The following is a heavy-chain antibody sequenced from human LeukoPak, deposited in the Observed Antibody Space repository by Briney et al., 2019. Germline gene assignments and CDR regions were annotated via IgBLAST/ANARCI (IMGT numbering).Heavy chain of an antibody. CDR2: IKFDGSEI. J-gene: IGHJ4*02. V-gene: IGHV3-7*01. D-gene: IGHD3-22*01. CDR3: TRDLNHDSSG. Sequence: GGSLRLSCAASGFSLSDYWMTWVRQAPGKGLECVGNIKFDGSEIYYLDSVRGRCSISRDNAKNSLYLQMNSLRVEDTAVYYCTRDLNHDSSGWGQGTLVTVSS. CDR1: GFSLSDYW.